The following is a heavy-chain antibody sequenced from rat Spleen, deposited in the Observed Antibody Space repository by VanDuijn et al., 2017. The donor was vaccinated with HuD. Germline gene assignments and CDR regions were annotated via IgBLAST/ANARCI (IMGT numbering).Heavy chain of an antibody. V-gene: IGHV5-25*01. J-gene: IGHJ3*01. CDR1: GFTFSSFA. CDR3: TRHDYPGVTTNWLAY. Sequence: EVQLVESGGGLVQPGRSLKLSCVASGFTFSSFAMAWVRQTPTKGLEWVASISPGGGNTYYRDSVKGRFTVSRDNAKSILYLQMDSLRSEDTATYYCTRHDYPGVTTNWLAYWGQGTLVTVSS. D-gene: IGHD1-4*01. CDR2: ISPGGGNT.